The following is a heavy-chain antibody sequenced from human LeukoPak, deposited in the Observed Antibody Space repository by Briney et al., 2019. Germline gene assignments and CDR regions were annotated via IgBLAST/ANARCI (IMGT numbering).Heavy chain of an antibody. D-gene: IGHD3-22*01. CDR3: ARDPSYYYDSMAYDY. CDR2: ISYDGSNK. V-gene: IGHV3-30-3*01. J-gene: IGHJ4*02. CDR1: GFTFSSYA. Sequence: GGSLRLSRAASGFTFSSYATHWVRQAPGKGLEWVAVISYDGSNKYYADSVKGRFTISRDNSKNTLYLQMNSLRAEDTAVYYCARDPSYYYDSMAYDYWGQGTLVTVSS.